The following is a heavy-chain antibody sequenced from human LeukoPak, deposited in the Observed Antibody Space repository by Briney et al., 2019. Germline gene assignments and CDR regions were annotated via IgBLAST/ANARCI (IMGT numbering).Heavy chain of an antibody. CDR3: ARHSGSAPQDY. D-gene: IGHD1-26*01. V-gene: IGHV1-46*01. Sequence: GASVKVSCKASGYTFTSYYMLWVRQAPGQGLEWMGIINPSGGSTSYAQKFQGRVTMTRDTSTSTVYMELSSLRSEDTAVYYCARHSGSAPQDYWGQGTLVTVSS. J-gene: IGHJ4*02. CDR2: INPSGGST. CDR1: GYTFTSYY.